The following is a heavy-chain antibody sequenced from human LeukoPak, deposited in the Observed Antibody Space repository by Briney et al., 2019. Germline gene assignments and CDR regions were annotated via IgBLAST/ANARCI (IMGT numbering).Heavy chain of an antibody. CDR1: GGSFSGYY. J-gene: IGHJ6*02. Sequence: PSETLSLTCAVYGGSFSGYYWSWIRQPPGKGLEWIGEINHSGGTNYNPSLKSRVTISVDTSKNQFSLKLSSVTAADTAVYYCARDGDIIVVPAAKHYYYYGMDVWGQGTTVTVSS. V-gene: IGHV4-34*01. CDR3: ARDGDIIVVPAAKHYYYYGMDV. CDR2: INHSGGT. D-gene: IGHD2-2*01.